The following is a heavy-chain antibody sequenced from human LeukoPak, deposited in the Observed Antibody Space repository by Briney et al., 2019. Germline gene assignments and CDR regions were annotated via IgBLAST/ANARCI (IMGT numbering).Heavy chain of an antibody. D-gene: IGHD3-9*01. V-gene: IGHV1-69*06. CDR1: GGTFSSYA. CDR2: IIPIFGTA. CDR3: ARVRYFDWSPPGAFDI. J-gene: IGHJ3*02. Sequence: ASVKVSCKASGGTFSSYAISWVRQAPGQGLEWMGGIIPIFGTANYAQKFQGRVTITADKSTSTAYMELSSLRSEDTAVYYCARVRYFDWSPPGAFDIWGQGTMVTVSS.